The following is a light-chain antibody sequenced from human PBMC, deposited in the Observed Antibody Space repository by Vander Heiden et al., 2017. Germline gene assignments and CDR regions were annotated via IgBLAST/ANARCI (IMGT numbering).Light chain of an antibody. J-gene: IGLJ2*01. CDR2: AES. Sequence: SYVLTQAPSVSVAPGKTCRINCGGNNMGIKNVHRYQPKPGQAPVVVVYAESDRPSGIPERFSGSKSGNTATLTITRVEAGDEADYYCQVYDTTSDHVVFGGGTTLTVL. V-gene: IGLV3-21*03. CDR1: NMGIKN. CDR3: QVYDTTSDHVV.